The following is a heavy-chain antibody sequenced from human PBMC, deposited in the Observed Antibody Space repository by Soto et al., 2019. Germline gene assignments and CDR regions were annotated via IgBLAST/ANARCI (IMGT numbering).Heavy chain of an antibody. CDR1: GGSISNYY. CDR3: ASKFGELLADAFDI. J-gene: IGHJ3*02. Sequence: SETLSLTCTISGGSISNYYWSWIRQPPGKGLEWIGYIYYSGSINHNPSLKSRVTMSVDKSNNQFSLKMTSVTAADTAVYYCASKFGELLADAFDIWGQGTVVTVSS. V-gene: IGHV4-59*12. CDR2: IYYSGSI. D-gene: IGHD3-10*01.